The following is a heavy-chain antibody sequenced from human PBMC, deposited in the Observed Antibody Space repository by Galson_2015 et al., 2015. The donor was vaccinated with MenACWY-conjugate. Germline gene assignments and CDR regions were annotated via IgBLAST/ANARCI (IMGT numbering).Heavy chain of an antibody. Sequence: SLRLSCAASGFTFNNYWMHWVRQPPGKGLEWISYIKADGSFSNYADSVKGRFTISTDNAKNMVYLQMDGLGDEDTAVYSCARDNNWSFASWGQGTLVTVSS. CDR2: IKADGSFS. CDR3: ARDNNWSFAS. CDR1: GFTFNNYW. V-gene: IGHV3-74*01. D-gene: IGHD1-1*01. J-gene: IGHJ4*02.